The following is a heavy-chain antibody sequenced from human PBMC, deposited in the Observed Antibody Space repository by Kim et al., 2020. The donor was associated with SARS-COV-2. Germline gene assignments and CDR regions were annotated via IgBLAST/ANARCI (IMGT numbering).Heavy chain of an antibody. V-gene: IGHV4-59*01. D-gene: IGHD6-19*01. CDR2: T. CDR3: AKGSGWSLFDY. J-gene: IGHJ4*02. Sequence: TNYTPSLQSRVTISVDTSKNQFPLKLSSVTAADTAVYYCAKGSGWSLFDYWGQGTLVTVSS.